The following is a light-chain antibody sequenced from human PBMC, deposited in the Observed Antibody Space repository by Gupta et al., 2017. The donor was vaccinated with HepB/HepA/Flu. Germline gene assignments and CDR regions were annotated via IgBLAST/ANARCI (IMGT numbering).Light chain of an antibody. CDR3: QQRSNWPPIFT. CDR1: QSVSSY. V-gene: IGKV3-11*01. J-gene: IGKJ3*01. Sequence: EIVLTQSPATLSLSPGERATLSCRARQSVSSYLAWYQQKPGQAPRLLIYDASNRATGIPARFSGSGSGTDFTLTISSLEPEDFAVYYCQQRSNWPPIFTFGHGTKVDIK. CDR2: DAS.